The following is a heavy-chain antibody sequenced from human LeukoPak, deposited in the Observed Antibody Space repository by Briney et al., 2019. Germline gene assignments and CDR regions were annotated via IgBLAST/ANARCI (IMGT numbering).Heavy chain of an antibody. Sequence: ASVKVSCKASGYTFTSYDINWVRQATGQRLEWMGWINAGNGNTQYSQNFQGRVTITRDTSANTAYMELSSLRSEDTAVYYCARESPQRSGYSYPHWGQGTLVTVSS. V-gene: IGHV1-3*01. CDR1: GYTFTSYD. D-gene: IGHD5-18*01. J-gene: IGHJ4*02. CDR2: INAGNGNT. CDR3: ARESPQRSGYSYPH.